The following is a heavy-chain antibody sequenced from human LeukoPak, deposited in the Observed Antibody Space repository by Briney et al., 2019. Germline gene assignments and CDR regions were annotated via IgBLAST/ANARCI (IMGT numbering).Heavy chain of an antibody. CDR3: ARERISAADLYYYYYYMDV. CDR2: MTPHSGNA. J-gene: IGHJ6*03. Sequence: ASVKVFCKASGYTFTSYDINWVRHATGQGREGMGWMTPHSGNAGYAQKFQGRVTMTRNTSISTAYMELSSLRSEDTAVYYSARERISAADLYYYYYYMDVWGKGTTVTVSS. CDR1: GYTFTSYD. D-gene: IGHD3-3*02. V-gene: IGHV1-8*01.